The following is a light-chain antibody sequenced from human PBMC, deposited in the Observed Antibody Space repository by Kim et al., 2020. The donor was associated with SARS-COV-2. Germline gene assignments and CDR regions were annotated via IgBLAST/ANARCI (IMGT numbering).Light chain of an antibody. V-gene: IGKV3-20*01. Sequence: EIVLTQSPVTLSFSPGERATLSCRASQSVSSNYLAWYQQKPGQAPSLLIYGASSRATGIPDRFSGSGSGTDFTLTITRLEPEDFAVYYWQEYSSSPGTFGQGTKVDIK. J-gene: IGKJ1*01. CDR3: QEYSSSPGT. CDR2: GAS. CDR1: QSVSSNY.